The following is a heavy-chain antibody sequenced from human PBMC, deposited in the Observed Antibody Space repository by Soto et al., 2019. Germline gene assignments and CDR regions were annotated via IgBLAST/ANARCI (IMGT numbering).Heavy chain of an antibody. Sequence: AASVKVSCKASGGTFSSYAISWVRQAPGQGLEWMGGIIPIFGTANYAQKFQGRVTITADESTSTAYMELSSLRSEDTAVYYCARSRSGWYSDYWGQGTLVTVSS. J-gene: IGHJ4*02. CDR3: ARSRSGWYSDY. CDR2: IIPIFGTA. CDR1: GGTFSSYA. D-gene: IGHD6-19*01. V-gene: IGHV1-69*13.